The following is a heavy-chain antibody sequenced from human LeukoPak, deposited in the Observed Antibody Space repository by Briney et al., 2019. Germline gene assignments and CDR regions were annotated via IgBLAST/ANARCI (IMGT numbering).Heavy chain of an antibody. CDR2: IRQDGSVQ. J-gene: IGHJ6*02. V-gene: IGHV3-7*04. CDR3: ARGRYYGMDV. CDR1: GFTFSSYW. Sequence: PGGSLRLSCAASGFTFSSYWMSWVRQAPGKGLEWVANIRQDGSVQNYVDSVKGRFTISRDNAKNTLYLQMNSLRAEDTAVYYCARGRYYGMDVWGQGTTVTVSS.